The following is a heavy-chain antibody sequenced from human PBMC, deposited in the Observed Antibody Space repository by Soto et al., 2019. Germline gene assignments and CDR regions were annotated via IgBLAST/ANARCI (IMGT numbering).Heavy chain of an antibody. CDR3: AKAPAYCSGGSCYPSYYYYGMDV. V-gene: IGHV3-23*01. CDR1: GFTFSNYA. D-gene: IGHD2-15*01. J-gene: IGHJ6*02. Sequence: EVQLLESGGGLVQLGGSLRLSCTASGFTFSNYAMSWVRQAPGKGLEWVSAISGSGGSTYYADSVKGRFTISRDNSKNTLYLQMNSLRAEDTAVYYCAKAPAYCSGGSCYPSYYYYGMDVWGQGTTVTVSS. CDR2: ISGSGGST.